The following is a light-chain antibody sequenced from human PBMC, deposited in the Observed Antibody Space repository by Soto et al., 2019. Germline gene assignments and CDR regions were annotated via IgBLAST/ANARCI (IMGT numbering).Light chain of an antibody. CDR2: AAS. Sequence: TQSPGTLSLSPGERVALSCRASQILNRNYFAWYQQKPGEVPKLLIYAASTLQSGVPSRFSGSGSGTDFTLTISSLQPEDVATYYCQKFNSAPWTFGQGTRVEVK. CDR1: QILNRNY. J-gene: IGKJ1*01. V-gene: IGKV1-27*01. CDR3: QKFNSAPWT.